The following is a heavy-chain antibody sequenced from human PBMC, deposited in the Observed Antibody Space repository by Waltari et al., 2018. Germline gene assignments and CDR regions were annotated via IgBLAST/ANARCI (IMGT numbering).Heavy chain of an antibody. D-gene: IGHD6-19*01. CDR1: GFTFSSYG. J-gene: IGHJ3*01. Sequence: QVQLVESGGGVVKPGRSLRLSCAASGFTFSSYGMHWVRQAPGKGLEWVAVISNDGTIKNYAESVKGRFTISRDNSKITLYLQMNSLGTEDTAVYYCAKLAGDPGDGFDVWGQGTMVSVSS. CDR3: AKLAGDPGDGFDV. CDR2: ISNDGTIK. V-gene: IGHV3-30*18.